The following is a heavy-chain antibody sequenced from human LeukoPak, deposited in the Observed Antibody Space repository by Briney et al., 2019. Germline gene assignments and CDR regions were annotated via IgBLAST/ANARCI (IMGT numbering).Heavy chain of an antibody. J-gene: IGHJ4*02. CDR1: GFTFSSYS. D-gene: IGHD6-19*01. Sequence: GGSLRLSCAASGFTFSSYSMNWVRQAPGKGLEWVSSISSSSSYIYYADSVKGRFTISRDNAKNSLYLQMNSLRAEDTAVYYCARDDSSGWYGGYYYFDCWGQGTLVTVSS. CDR2: ISSSSSYI. V-gene: IGHV3-21*01. CDR3: ARDDSSGWYGGYYYFDC.